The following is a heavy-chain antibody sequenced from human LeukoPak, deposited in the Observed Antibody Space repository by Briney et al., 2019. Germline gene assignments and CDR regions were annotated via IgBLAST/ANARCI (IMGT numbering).Heavy chain of an antibody. CDR1: GYTFTNYG. Sequence: ASVKVSCKASGYTFTNYGISWVRQAPGQGLEWMGWISAYNGNINYAQKLQGRVTMTTDTSTSTAYMELRSLTSDDTAVYYCARVGAYCTSTSCLDYWGQGTLVTVSS. CDR3: ARVGAYCTSTSCLDY. CDR2: ISAYNGNI. D-gene: IGHD2-2*01. V-gene: IGHV1-18*01. J-gene: IGHJ4*02.